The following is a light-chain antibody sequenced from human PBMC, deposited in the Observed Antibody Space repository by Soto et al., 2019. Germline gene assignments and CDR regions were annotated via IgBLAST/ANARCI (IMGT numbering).Light chain of an antibody. V-gene: IGKV2-28*01. CDR3: MQALQTPLT. J-gene: IGKJ4*01. Sequence: DIVLTQSPLSLPVTPGEPASISCRSSQSLLHSNGYNYLDWYLQKPGQSPQLLIYCGSGTDFTLKISRVEAEDVGVYYCMQALQTPLTFGGGTKVEIK. CDR1: QSLLHSNGYNY.